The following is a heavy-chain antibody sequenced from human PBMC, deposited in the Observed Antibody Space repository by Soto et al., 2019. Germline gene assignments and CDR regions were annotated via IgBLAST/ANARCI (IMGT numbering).Heavy chain of an antibody. J-gene: IGHJ6*02. Sequence: QVQLQESGPGLVKPSETLSLTCTVSGGSISSYYWSWIRQPAGKGLEWIGRIYTSGSTNYNPSLKSRVTMSVDTSKNQCSLKLSSVTAADTAVYYCARVVAVAGTLSWGMDVWGQGTTVTVSS. CDR2: IYTSGST. CDR1: GGSISSYY. CDR3: ARVVAVAGTLSWGMDV. V-gene: IGHV4-4*07. D-gene: IGHD6-19*01.